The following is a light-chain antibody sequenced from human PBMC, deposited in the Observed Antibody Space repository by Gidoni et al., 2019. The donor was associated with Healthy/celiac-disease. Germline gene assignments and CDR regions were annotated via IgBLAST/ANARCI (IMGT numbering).Light chain of an antibody. CDR3: QVWDSSTGV. CDR2: KDS. Sequence: SYELPQPLSVSVALGQTARITCGGKNIGSKKVHWYQQKPGPAPVLVSYKDSNRPSGIPERFAGSNSGNTATLTISRAQAGDEADYDCQVWDSSTGVFGGGTKLTVL. CDR1: NIGSKK. V-gene: IGLV3-9*01. J-gene: IGLJ3*02.